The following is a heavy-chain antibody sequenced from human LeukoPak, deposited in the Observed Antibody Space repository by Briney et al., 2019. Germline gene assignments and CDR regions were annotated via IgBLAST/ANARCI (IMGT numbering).Heavy chain of an antibody. CDR1: GLTFSTYS. Sequence: PGGSLRLFCAVSGLTFSTYSMSWVRQAPGKGLEWVANIKQDGSEKYYVDSVKSRFTISRDNAKNSLHLQMNSLRAEDTAVHYCSTSIRGYSDYWGQGTLVTVSS. D-gene: IGHD2-2*01. J-gene: IGHJ4*02. V-gene: IGHV3-7*01. CDR3: STSIRGYSDY. CDR2: IKQDGSEK.